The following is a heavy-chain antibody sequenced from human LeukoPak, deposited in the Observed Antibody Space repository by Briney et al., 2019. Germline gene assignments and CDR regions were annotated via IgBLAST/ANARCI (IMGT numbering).Heavy chain of an antibody. Sequence: GASVKVSCKASGYTLTGYYMHWVRQAPGQGLEWMGWINPNSGDTNYAQKFQGRVTMTRDTSISTAYMELSRLRSDDTAVYYCARDRVGYRSGGSCYPNWFDPWGQGTLVTVSS. CDR2: INPNSGDT. CDR3: ARDRVGYRSGGSCYPNWFDP. V-gene: IGHV1-2*02. J-gene: IGHJ5*02. CDR1: GYTLTGYY. D-gene: IGHD2-15*01.